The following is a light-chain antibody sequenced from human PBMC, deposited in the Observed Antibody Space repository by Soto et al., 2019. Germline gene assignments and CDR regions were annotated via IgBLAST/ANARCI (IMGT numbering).Light chain of an antibody. CDR2: EVR. CDR1: SSDVGGHNY. CDR3: SSYTSSSTRV. J-gene: IGLJ3*02. V-gene: IGLV2-14*01. Sequence: QSVLTQPASVSGSPGQSITISCTGTSSDVGGHNYVSWYQQHPGKVPKLMIYEVRNRPSGVSSRFSGSKSGNTAALTISGLQAEDEADYYCSSYTSSSTRVFGGGTKLTVL.